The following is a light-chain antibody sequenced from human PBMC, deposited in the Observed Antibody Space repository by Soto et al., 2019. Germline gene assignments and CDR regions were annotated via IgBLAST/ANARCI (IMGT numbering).Light chain of an antibody. CDR2: SAS. J-gene: IGKJ4*01. CDR3: QQLYSHPLT. V-gene: IGKV1-5*01. Sequence: QMTQSTSTLSASVGDRVRNNCRASQSISAWLAWYQQKPGKAPRLLIYSASTLQSGVPSRFSGSGYGTDFSLTISNLQPEDFATYYCQQLYSHPLTFGGGTKVDIK. CDR1: QSISAW.